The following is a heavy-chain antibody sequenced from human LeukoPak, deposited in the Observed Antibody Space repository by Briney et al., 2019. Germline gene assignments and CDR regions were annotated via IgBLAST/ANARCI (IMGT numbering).Heavy chain of an antibody. CDR3: ATTYGSGSYYHLPSSPYYFDY. V-gene: IGHV4-59*08. Sequence: PSETLSLTCTVSGGSISSYYWSWIRQPPGKGLEWIGYIYYSGSTNYNPSLKSRVTISVDTSKNQFSLKLSSVTAADTAVYYCATTYGSGSYYHLPSSPYYFDYWGQGTLVTVSS. CDR1: GGSISSYY. J-gene: IGHJ4*02. D-gene: IGHD3-10*01. CDR2: IYYSGST.